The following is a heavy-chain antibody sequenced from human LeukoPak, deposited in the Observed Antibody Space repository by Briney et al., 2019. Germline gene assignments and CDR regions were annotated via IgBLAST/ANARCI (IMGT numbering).Heavy chain of an antibody. V-gene: IGHV4-34*01. D-gene: IGHD1-26*01. CDR2: IDHIGRT. Sequence: PSETLSLTCAVYGESFRGYYWTWIRQTPGKGLEWIGEIDHIGRTTYNPSLKSRVTISVDTSKNQFSLKLSSVTAADTAVYYCARAGIVGAALWGQGTLVTVSS. CDR1: GESFRGYY. J-gene: IGHJ4*02. CDR3: ARAGIVGAAL.